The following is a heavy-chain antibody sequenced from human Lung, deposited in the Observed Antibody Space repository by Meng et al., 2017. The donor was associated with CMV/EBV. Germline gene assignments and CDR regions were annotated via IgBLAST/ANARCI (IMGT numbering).Heavy chain of an antibody. CDR2: INHSGST. J-gene: IGHJ6*02. D-gene: IGHD2-2*01. CDR1: GGSFSGYY. CDR3: ARGYIVVVPAAMLRSGLYGMDV. V-gene: IGHV4-34*01. Sequence: SETLSLXXAVYGGSFSGYYWSWIRQPPGKGLEWIGEINHSGSTNYNPSLKSRVTISVDTSKNQFSLKLSSVTAADTAVNYCARGYIVVVPAAMLRSGLYGMDVWGQGTTVXVSS.